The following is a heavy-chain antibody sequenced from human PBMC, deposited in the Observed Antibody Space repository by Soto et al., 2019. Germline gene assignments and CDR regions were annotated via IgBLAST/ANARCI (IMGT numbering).Heavy chain of an antibody. CDR1: GYTFTSYG. CDR2: ISAYNGNT. J-gene: IGHJ2*01. V-gene: IGHV1-18*01. Sequence: GASVKVSCKASGYTFTSYGISWVRQAPGQGLEWMGWISAYNGNTNYAQKLQGRITMTTDTSTSTAYMELRSLRSDDPAVDDRPRYPRGFYYDSSGYPSRNCYFERWGRGTLVTVSS. CDR3: PRYPRGFYYDSSGYPSRNCYFER. D-gene: IGHD3-22*01.